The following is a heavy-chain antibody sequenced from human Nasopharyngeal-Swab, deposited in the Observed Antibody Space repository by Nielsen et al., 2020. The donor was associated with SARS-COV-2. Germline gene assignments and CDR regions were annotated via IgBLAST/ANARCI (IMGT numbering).Heavy chain of an antibody. D-gene: IGHD4-11*01. CDR2: INWNSASK. J-gene: IGHJ4*02. CDR1: GFTFDDYA. Sequence: SLKISCAASGFTFDDYAMHWVRQPPGKGLEWVSGINWNSASKGYADSVKGRFTISRDNAKNSLYLLMNSLRSEDTALYYCARGTADYSNTSVDYWGQGTLVNVPS. CDR3: ARGTADYSNTSVDY. V-gene: IGHV3-9*01.